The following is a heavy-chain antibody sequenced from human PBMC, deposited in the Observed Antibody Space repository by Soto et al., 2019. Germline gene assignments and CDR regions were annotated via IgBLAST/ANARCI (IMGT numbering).Heavy chain of an antibody. V-gene: IGHV4-30-4*01. Sequence: SETLSLTCTVSGASINNNDYYWSWIRQTPGKGLEWIGYVYYSGTTDYIPSLKSRLSMSIDRSQSQFTLKLNSVTAADTATYYCARMSYFYDKWYFDIWGRGTLVNVS. D-gene: IGHD3-22*01. J-gene: IGHJ2*01. CDR3: ARMSYFYDKWYFDI. CDR2: VYYSGTT. CDR1: GASINNNDYY.